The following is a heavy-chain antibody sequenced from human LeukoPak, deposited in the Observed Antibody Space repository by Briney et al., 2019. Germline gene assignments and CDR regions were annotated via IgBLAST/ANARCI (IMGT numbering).Heavy chain of an antibody. D-gene: IGHD4-23*01. CDR3: ARDLIEDYGGNSDFDY. V-gene: IGHV1-69*05. Sequence: ASVKVSCKASGGRVSSYAISWVRQSPGQGLEWMGGIIPIFGTANNAQKLQGRVTMTTDTSTSTAYMELRSLRSDDTAVYYCARDLIEDYGGNSDFDYWGQGTLVTVSS. J-gene: IGHJ4*02. CDR1: GGRVSSYA. CDR2: IIPIFGTA.